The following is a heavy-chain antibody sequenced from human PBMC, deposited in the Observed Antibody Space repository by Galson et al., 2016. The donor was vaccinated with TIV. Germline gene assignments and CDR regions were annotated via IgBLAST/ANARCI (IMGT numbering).Heavy chain of an antibody. CDR1: GFTFRSHA. D-gene: IGHD2-21*02. J-gene: IGHJ4*02. CDR2: ISYDGINK. Sequence: SLRLSCAASGFTFRSHAMHWVRQAPGKGLEWVADISYDGINKYYADSVKGRFTVSRDNSKSTLYLQLNSLRTKDTAVYYCARETGCGGDCYYFDYWGQGTLVTVSS. CDR3: ARETGCGGDCYYFDY. V-gene: IGHV3-30*01.